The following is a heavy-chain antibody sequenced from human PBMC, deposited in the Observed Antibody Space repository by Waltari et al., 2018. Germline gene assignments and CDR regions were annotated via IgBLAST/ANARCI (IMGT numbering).Heavy chain of an antibody. CDR3: ARGGRAMVILWYFDY. CDR1: GFTFSSYS. Sequence: EVQLVESGGGLVKPGGSLSLSCAASGFTFSSYSMNWVRQAPGKGLEWVSSISSSSSYIYYADSVKGRFTISRDNAKNSLYLQMNSLRAEDTAVYYCARGGRAMVILWYFDYWGQGTLVTVSS. CDR2: ISSSSSYI. V-gene: IGHV3-21*01. J-gene: IGHJ4*02. D-gene: IGHD5-18*01.